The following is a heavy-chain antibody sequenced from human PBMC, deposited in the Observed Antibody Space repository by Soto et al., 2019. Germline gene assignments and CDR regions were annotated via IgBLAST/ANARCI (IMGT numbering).Heavy chain of an antibody. Sequence: PLQTLSLTCAVYGGSFCGYYWSWIRQHPGKGLEWIGEMHHSGSIHYTASLKTRATISVDKSRNQFSLQLTSVTAADTALYFCARHDNMTLGSQYLASWGPGTLVTVSS. CDR2: MHHSGSI. CDR3: ARHDNMTLGSQYLAS. CDR1: GGSFCGYY. V-gene: IGHV4-34*01. D-gene: IGHD2-2*03. J-gene: IGHJ4*02.